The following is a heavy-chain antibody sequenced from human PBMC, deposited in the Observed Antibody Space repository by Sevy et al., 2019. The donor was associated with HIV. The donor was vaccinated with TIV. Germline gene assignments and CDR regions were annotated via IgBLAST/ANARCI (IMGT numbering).Heavy chain of an antibody. CDR3: ARVYCSSQDGTGWFGP. CDR2: MYYSGST. J-gene: IGHJ5*02. D-gene: IGHD2-2*01. V-gene: IGHV4-59*12. Sequence: SETLSLTCAVSGDSISGYYWGWIRQPPGKGLEWIGYMYYSGSTKYNPSLKRRVTISVDTSKNQFSLKLSSVTAADTAVYYCARVYCSSQDGTGWFGPWGQGTLVSDSS. CDR1: GDSISGYY.